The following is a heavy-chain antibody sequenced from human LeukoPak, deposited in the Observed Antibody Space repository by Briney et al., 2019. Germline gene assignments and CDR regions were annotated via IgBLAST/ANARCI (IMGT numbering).Heavy chain of an antibody. Sequence: GGSLRLSCAASGFTFSTYEMNWVRQAPGKGLEWLSSISSSGRTKYYADSLKDRFTVSRDNAKNSLYLQINTLRAEDTAVYYCARGVYYYDTSGPFDYWGQGTLVTVSS. J-gene: IGHJ4*02. CDR3: ARGVYYYDTSGPFDY. CDR1: GFTFSTYE. D-gene: IGHD3-22*01. CDR2: ISSSGRTK. V-gene: IGHV3-48*03.